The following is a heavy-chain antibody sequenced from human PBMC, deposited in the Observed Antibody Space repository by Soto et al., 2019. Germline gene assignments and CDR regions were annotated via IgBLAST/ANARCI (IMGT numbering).Heavy chain of an antibody. D-gene: IGHD3-10*01. J-gene: IGHJ5*02. Sequence: EVLLVPSGAEVKKPGESLKISCKGSGYCFTSCWIGWVRQMPGKGLEWMGIIYPGDSDTRYSPSFQGQVTISADKSINTAYLQWSSLKASDTAMYYCARRGGYYGSGSYSLHSENWFDPWGQGTLVTVSS. CDR3: ARRGGYYGSGSYSLHSENWFDP. V-gene: IGHV5-51*03. CDR1: GYCFTSCW. CDR2: IYPGDSDT.